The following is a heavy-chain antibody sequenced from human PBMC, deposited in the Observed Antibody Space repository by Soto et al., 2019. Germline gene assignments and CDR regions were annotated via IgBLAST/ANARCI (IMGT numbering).Heavy chain of an antibody. CDR2: INAGNGNT. V-gene: IGHV1-3*01. D-gene: IGHD2-2*01. CDR3: ARGHLAVVPVASWYFYMDV. J-gene: IGHJ6*03. CDR1: GYTFTNYA. Sequence: GASVKVSXKASGYTFTNYAVHWVRQAPGQRLEWMGWINAGNGNTRYSQKFQGRVTITRDTSARTAYMELSSLRSEDTAVYYCARGHLAVVPVASWYFYMDVWGKGTTVTVSS.